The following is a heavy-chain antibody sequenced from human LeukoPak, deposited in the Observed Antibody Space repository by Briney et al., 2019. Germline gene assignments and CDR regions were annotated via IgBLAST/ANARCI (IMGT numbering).Heavy chain of an antibody. CDR3: AHAQYYYDSSGYCLNY. CDR2: IYWDDDK. J-gene: IGHJ4*02. V-gene: IGHV2-5*02. CDR1: GFSLTTSGVG. Sequence: ESGPTLVKPTQTLTLTCTFSGFSLTTSGVGVGWIRQPPGKALEWLALIYWDDDKRYSPSLKSRLTITKDTSKNQVVLTMTNMDPVDTATYYCAHAQYYYDSSGYCLNYWGQGTLVTVSS. D-gene: IGHD3-22*01.